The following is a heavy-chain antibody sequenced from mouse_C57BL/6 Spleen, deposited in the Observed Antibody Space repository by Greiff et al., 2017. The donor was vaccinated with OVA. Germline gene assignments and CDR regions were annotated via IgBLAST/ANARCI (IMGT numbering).Heavy chain of an antibody. V-gene: IGHV3-6*01. J-gene: IGHJ2*01. D-gene: IGHD3-2*02. CDR3: ARDQGTCYLDY. CDR2: ISYDGSN. Sequence: EVQLQESGPGLVKPSQSLSLTCSVTGYSITSGYYWNWIRQFPGNKLEWMGYISYDGSNNYNPSLTNRSSMTRDTSKNQFFLKMNSVTTEDTATYYCARDQGTCYLDYWGQGTTLTVSS. CDR1: GYSITSGYY.